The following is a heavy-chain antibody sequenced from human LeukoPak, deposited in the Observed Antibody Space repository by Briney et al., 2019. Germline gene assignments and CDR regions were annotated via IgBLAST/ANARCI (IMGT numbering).Heavy chain of an antibody. J-gene: IGHJ5*02. CDR1: GGSISSGGYY. Sequence: SETLSLISTVSGGSISSGGYYWSWIRQPPGKGLEWIGHIYNGGRTNYNPSLKSRVTISVDTSKNQFSLKLSSVTAADTAVYYCAKDGSWDYLNWFDPWGQGTLVTVSS. V-gene: IGHV4-61*08. CDR3: AKDGSWDYLNWFDP. D-gene: IGHD3-10*01. CDR2: IYNGGRT.